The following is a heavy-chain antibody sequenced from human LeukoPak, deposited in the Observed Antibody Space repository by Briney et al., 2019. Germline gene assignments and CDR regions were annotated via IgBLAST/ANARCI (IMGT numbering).Heavy chain of an antibody. CDR1: GFTFSSYG. CDR3: AKEEQVGAFDY. J-gene: IGHJ4*02. CDR2: ISYDGSNK. Sequence: PGRSLRPSCAASGFTFSSYGMHWVRQAPGKGLEWVAVISYDGSNKYYADSVKGRFTISRDNSKNTLYLQMNSLRAEDTAVYYCAKEEQVGAFDYWGQGTLVTISS. D-gene: IGHD1-26*01. V-gene: IGHV3-30*18.